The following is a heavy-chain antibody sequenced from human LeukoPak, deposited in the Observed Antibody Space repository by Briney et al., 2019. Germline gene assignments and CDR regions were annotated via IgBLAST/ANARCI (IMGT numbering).Heavy chain of an antibody. CDR3: ARDEDYGDREPSLD. V-gene: IGHV1-18*01. Sequence: ASVKVSCKASGYTFTSYGISWVRQAPGQGLEWMGWISAYNGNTNYAQKLQGRVTMTTDTSTSTAYMELRSLRSDDTAVYYCARDEDYGDREPSLDWGQGTLVTVSS. CDR1: GYTFTSYG. CDR2: ISAYNGNT. J-gene: IGHJ4*02. D-gene: IGHD4-17*01.